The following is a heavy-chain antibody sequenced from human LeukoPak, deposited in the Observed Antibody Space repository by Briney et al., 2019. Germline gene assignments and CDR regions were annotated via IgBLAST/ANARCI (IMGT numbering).Heavy chain of an antibody. J-gene: IGHJ6*02. CDR3: ARGGGLDV. D-gene: IGHD3-16*01. CDR1: GFTFSTYI. CDR2: INHNGNVN. Sequence: TGGSLRLSCAASGFTFSTYIINWVRQAPGKGLEWVASINHNGNVNYYVDSVKGRFTISRDNAKNSLYLQMSNLRAEDTAVYFCARGGGLDVWGQGATVTVSS. V-gene: IGHV3-7*03.